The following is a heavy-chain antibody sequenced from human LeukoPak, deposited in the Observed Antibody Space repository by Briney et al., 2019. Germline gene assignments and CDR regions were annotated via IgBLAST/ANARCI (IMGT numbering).Heavy chain of an antibody. CDR2: INHSGST. Sequence: SETLSLTCAVYGGSFSGYYWSWIRQPPGKGLEWIGEINHSGSTNCNPSLKSRVTISVDTSKDQFSLKLSSVTAADTAVYYCARVYYYDSSGYYYLRHFDYWGQGTQVTVSS. V-gene: IGHV4-34*01. CDR3: ARVYYYDSSGYYYLRHFDY. J-gene: IGHJ4*02. D-gene: IGHD3-22*01. CDR1: GGSFSGYY.